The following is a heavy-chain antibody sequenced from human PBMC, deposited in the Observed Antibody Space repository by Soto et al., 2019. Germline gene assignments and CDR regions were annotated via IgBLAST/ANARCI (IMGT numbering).Heavy chain of an antibody. Sequence: EVQLVESGGGLVKPGGSLRLSCAASGFTFSSYSMNWVRQAPGKGLEWVSSISSSSSYIYYADSVKGRFTISRDNAKNSLYLQMNRLRAEDTAVYYCARDKILTGYSAGGYYYYGMDVWGQGTTVTVSS. J-gene: IGHJ6*02. CDR2: ISSSSSYI. D-gene: IGHD3-9*01. CDR3: ARDKILTGYSAGGYYYYGMDV. V-gene: IGHV3-21*01. CDR1: GFTFSSYS.